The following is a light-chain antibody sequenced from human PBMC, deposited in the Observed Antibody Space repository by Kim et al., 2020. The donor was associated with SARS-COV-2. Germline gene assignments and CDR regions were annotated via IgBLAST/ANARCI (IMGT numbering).Light chain of an antibody. V-gene: IGKV3-11*01. CDR2: DAS. CDR3: QQRSNWLT. J-gene: IGKJ4*01. Sequence: AWSPGERATLSCRASQSGRSYLAWYQQKPGQAPRLLIYDASNRATGIPARFSGSGSGTDFTLTISSLEPEDFAVYYCQQRSNWLTFGGGTKVDIK. CDR1: QSGRSY.